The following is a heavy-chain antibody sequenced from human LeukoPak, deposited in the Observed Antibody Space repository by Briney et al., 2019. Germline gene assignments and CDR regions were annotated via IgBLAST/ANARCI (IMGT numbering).Heavy chain of an antibody. V-gene: IGHV4-31*03. Sequence: SQTLSLTCSVSGDSINRSTYYWSWIRQHPGKGLEWIGFIYYSGSADFNPSLKSRVTISVDTSRNQISLKLSSVTAADTAVYYCARHPELYFFDYWGQGTLVTVSS. CDR3: ARHPELYFFDY. J-gene: IGHJ4*02. D-gene: IGHD3-10*01. CDR1: GDSINRSTYY. CDR2: IYYSGSA.